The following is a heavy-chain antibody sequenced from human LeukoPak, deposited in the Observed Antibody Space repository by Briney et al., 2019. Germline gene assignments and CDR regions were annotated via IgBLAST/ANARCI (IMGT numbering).Heavy chain of an antibody. J-gene: IGHJ4*02. D-gene: IGHD4-11*01. CDR3: ARDHGVYSPRGLDNTNSWDY. Sequence: SETLSLTCTVSGGSISSGGYYWSWIRQPPGKGLEWIGYIYHSGSTYYNPSLKSRVTISVDRSKNQFSLKLSSVTAADTAVYYCARDHGVYSPRGLDNTNSWDYWGQGTLVTVSS. CDR1: GGSISSGGYY. CDR2: IYHSGST. V-gene: IGHV4-30-2*01.